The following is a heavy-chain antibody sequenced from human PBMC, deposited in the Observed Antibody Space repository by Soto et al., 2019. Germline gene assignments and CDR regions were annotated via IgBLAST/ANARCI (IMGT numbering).Heavy chain of an antibody. CDR1: GGSISSSSYY. CDR2: IYYSGST. V-gene: IGHV4-39*01. Sequence: SVTLSLTCTVSGGSISSSSYYWGWIRQPPGKGLEWIGSIYYSGSTYYNPSLKSRVTISVDTSKNQFSLKLSSVTAADTAVYYCARQGGYSYGQPGFWGQGTLVTVSS. J-gene: IGHJ4*02. D-gene: IGHD5-18*01. CDR3: ARQGGYSYGQPGF.